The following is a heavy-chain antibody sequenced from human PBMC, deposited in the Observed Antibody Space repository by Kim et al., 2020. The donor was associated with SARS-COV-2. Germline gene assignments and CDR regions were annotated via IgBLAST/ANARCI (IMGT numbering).Heavy chain of an antibody. D-gene: IGHD2-2*02. CDR3: ARGAVFEGLLVPAAIRVAQFDY. Sequence: GGSLRLSCAASGFTFSSYAMHWVRQAPGKGLEWVAVISYDGSNKYYADSVKGRFTISRDNSKNTLYLQMNSLRAEDTAVYYCARGAVFEGLLVPAAIRVAQFDYWGQGTLVTVSS. V-gene: IGHV3-30-3*01. CDR1: GFTFSSYA. J-gene: IGHJ4*02. CDR2: ISYDGSNK.